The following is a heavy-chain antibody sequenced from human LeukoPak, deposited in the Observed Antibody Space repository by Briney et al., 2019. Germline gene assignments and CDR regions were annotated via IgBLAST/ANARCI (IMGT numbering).Heavy chain of an antibody. CDR3: ARGGDIVVVPAAEDNWFDP. CDR2: IYYSGST. D-gene: IGHD2-2*01. V-gene: IGHV4-31*03. CDR1: GGSISSGGYY. Sequence: SETLSLTCTVSGGSISSGGYYWSWIRQHPGKGLEWIGYIYYSGSTYYNPSLKSRVTISVDTSKNQFSLKLSSVTAADTAVYYCARGGDIVVVPAAEDNWFDPWGQGTLVTVSS. J-gene: IGHJ5*02.